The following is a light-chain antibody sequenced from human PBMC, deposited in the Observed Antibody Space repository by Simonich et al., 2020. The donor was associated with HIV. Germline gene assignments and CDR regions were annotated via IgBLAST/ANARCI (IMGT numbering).Light chain of an antibody. Sequence: EIVMTQSPATLSVSPVERATLPCRARQSISSNLAWYQQRPGQAPRLRIYGASTRATGFPARFSGSGSGTDFTLTISSLQPEDFAVYYCQQDYNLPMYTFGQGTKLEIK. CDR2: GAS. CDR3: QQDYNLPMYT. CDR1: QSISSN. V-gene: IGKV3-15*01. J-gene: IGKJ2*01.